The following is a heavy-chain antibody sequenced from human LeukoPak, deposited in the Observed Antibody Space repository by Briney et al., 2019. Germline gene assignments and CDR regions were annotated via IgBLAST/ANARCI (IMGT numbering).Heavy chain of an antibody. V-gene: IGHV3-7*01. J-gene: IGHJ4*02. CDR3: AKDSDSSGWNY. CDR1: GFTFSSYW. Sequence: GGSLRLSCAASGFTFSSYWMGWVRQAPGKGLEWVANIKQDGSVKFYVDSVKGRFTISRDNAKNSLCLQMNSLRAEDTAVYYCAKDSDSSGWNYWGQGTLVTVSS. D-gene: IGHD6-19*01. CDR2: IKQDGSVK.